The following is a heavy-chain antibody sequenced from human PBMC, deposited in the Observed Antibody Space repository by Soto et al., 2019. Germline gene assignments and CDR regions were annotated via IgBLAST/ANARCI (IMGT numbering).Heavy chain of an antibody. J-gene: IGHJ4*02. V-gene: IGHV4-59*01. CDR2: IYYSGST. D-gene: IGHD6-6*01. Sequence: SETLSLTCTVSGGSISSYYWSWIRQPPGKGLEWIGYIYYSGSTNYNPSPKSRVTISVDASKNQFSLKLSSVTAADTAVYYCARAYSSSSSGDYWGQGTLVTVSS. CDR3: ARAYSSSSSGDY. CDR1: GGSISSYY.